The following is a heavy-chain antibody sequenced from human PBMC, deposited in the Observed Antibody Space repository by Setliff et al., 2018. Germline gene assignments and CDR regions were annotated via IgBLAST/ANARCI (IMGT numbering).Heavy chain of an antibody. D-gene: IGHD3-10*01. CDR3: ARDSSHFIRVLDS. V-gene: IGHV3-20*04. CDR1: GFTFDDYA. CDR2: INWNGGTT. Sequence: GGSLRLSCAASGFTFDDYAMTWVRQAPGKGLEWVSSINWNGGTTGYADSVKGRFTISRDNAKNSLFLQMDNLRAEDTAQYFCARDSSHFIRVLDSWGQGTLVTVSS. J-gene: IGHJ4*02.